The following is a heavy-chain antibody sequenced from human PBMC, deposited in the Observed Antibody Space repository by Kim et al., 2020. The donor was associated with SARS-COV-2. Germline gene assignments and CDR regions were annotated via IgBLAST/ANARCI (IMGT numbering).Heavy chain of an antibody. V-gene: IGHV3-7*03. D-gene: IGHD6-19*01. J-gene: IGHJ4*02. CDR1: GFTFSNFW. CDR3: VRNNGWVFDS. Sequence: GGSLRLSCAASGFTFSNFWLTWVRQAPGKGLEWVANIKPDGSAKYYVDSVKGRITVSRDNAKNSLYLQMNNLSVEDTVVYYCVRNNGWVFDSWGQGTLVTVSS. CDR2: IKPDGSAK.